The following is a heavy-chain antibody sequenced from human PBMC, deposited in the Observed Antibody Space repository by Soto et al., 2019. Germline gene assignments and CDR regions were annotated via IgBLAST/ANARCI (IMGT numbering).Heavy chain of an antibody. CDR1: GYTFTRYG. Sequence: QGQLVQSGPEVKKPGASVKVSCKASGYTFTRYGISWVRQAPGQGLEWMGWISGYNGDTNYAQKVQGRVTMTIDTSTSTAYIELRSLTPADTAIYYCAKNGQLPYYFNSMDVWGQGTTVTVSS. D-gene: IGHD1-1*01. CDR2: ISGYNGDT. V-gene: IGHV1-18*01. J-gene: IGHJ6*02. CDR3: AKNGQLPYYFNSMDV.